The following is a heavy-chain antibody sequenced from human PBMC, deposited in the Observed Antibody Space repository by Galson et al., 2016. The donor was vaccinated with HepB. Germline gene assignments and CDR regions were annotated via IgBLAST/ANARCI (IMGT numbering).Heavy chain of an antibody. D-gene: IGHD2-15*01. CDR3: ARARMGEGSCSGGTCYGWLDP. Sequence: SVKVSCKASGYTFTSYYIHWMRQAPRQGLEWMGIINPNGGHTNYAQKFQGRPPITSDASTTTVYMDLSSLPSEDTAVYYCARARMGEGSCSGGTCYGWLDPWGQGTLVTV. CDR1: GYTFTSYY. V-gene: IGHV1-46*01. CDR2: INPNGGHT. J-gene: IGHJ5*02.